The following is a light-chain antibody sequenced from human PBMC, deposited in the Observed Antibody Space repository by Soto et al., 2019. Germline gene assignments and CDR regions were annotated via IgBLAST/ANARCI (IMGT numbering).Light chain of an antibody. CDR3: QAWDSYVV. CDR2: QDS. CDR1: KLGDKY. V-gene: IGLV3-1*01. J-gene: IGLJ2*01. Sequence: SYELTQPPSVSVSPGQTASITCSGDKLGDKYACWYQQKPGQSPVLVIYQDSKRPSGIPERFSGSNSGNTATLTIGGTQAMDEADYYCQAWDSYVVFGGGTKVTVL.